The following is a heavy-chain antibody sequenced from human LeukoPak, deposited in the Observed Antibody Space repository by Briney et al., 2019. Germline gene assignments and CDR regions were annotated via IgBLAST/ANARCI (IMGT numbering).Heavy chain of an antibody. CDR3: ARDLDFGGYSNFDY. CDR2: ISTSGSII. D-gene: IGHD3-22*01. J-gene: IGHJ4*02. Sequence: GGSLRLSCAASGFIFSTYAMNWVRQAPGKGLEWVSYISTSGSIIYYADSVKGRFTISRDNAKNSLYLQMNSLRAEDTAVYYCARDLDFGGYSNFDYWGQGTLVTVSS. CDR1: GFIFSTYA. V-gene: IGHV3-48*03.